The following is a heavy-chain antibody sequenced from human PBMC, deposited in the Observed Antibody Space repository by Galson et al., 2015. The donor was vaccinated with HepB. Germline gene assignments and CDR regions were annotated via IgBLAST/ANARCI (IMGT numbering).Heavy chain of an antibody. CDR1: GGSISSYY. Sequence: ETLSLTCTVSGGSISSYYWSWIRQPPGKGLEWIGYIYYSGSTNYNPSLKSRVTISVDTSKNQFSLKLSSVTAADTAVYYCARRDYGVNSYYFDYWGQGTLVTVST. V-gene: IGHV4-59*01. J-gene: IGHJ4*02. CDR3: ARRDYGVNSYYFDY. CDR2: IYYSGST. D-gene: IGHD4-17*01.